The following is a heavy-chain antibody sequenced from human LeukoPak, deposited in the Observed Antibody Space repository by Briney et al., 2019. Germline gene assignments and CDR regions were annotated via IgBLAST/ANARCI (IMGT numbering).Heavy chain of an antibody. V-gene: IGHV3-7*02. D-gene: IGHD2-15*01. CDR2: IKQDGSEK. CDR1: GFTFSSYW. Sequence: PGGSLRLSCAASGFTFSSYWMSWVRQAPGKGLEWVANIKQDGSEKYYVDSVKGRFTISRDNAENSLYLQMTSLRVEDTAMYYCARVSSMSTPPYNFDYWGQGTLVTVAS. J-gene: IGHJ4*02. CDR3: ARVSSMSTPPYNFDY.